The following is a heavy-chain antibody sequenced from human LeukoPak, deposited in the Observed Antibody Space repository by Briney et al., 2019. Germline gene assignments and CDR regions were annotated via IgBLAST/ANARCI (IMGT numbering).Heavy chain of an antibody. Sequence: GSLRLSCAASGFTFSNAWMSWLRQPPGKGLEWIGDFNHGGSTKFNPSLKSRVTLSGDISKNQFSLKLSSVTAADTAVYYCARLPLGLFGESLNFDWWGQGTLATVSS. CDR3: ARLPLGLFGESLNFDW. CDR2: FNHGGST. D-gene: IGHD3-10*02. J-gene: IGHJ4*02. CDR1: GFTFSNAW. V-gene: IGHV4-34*01.